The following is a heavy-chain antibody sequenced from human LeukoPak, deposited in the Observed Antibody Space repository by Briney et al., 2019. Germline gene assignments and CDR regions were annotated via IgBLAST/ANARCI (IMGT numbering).Heavy chain of an antibody. D-gene: IGHD6-6*01. Sequence: ASVKVSCKASGYTFTAHYMHWVRQAPGQGLEWMGWINPHRGGTNHAQTFQGRVTMTRDTSISTAYMELSSLTSDDSGVYYCVRVGSSSRSSNYYYMDVWGKGTTVTVSS. CDR1: GYTFTAHY. V-gene: IGHV1-2*02. CDR2: INPHRGGT. CDR3: VRVGSSSRSSNYYYMDV. J-gene: IGHJ6*03.